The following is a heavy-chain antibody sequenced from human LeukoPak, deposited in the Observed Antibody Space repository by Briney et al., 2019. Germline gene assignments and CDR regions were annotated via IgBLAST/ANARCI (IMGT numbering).Heavy chain of an antibody. D-gene: IGHD6-19*01. CDR2: INHSGST. J-gene: IGHJ6*03. V-gene: IGHV4-39*07. CDR3: ARGRWQWLVPYYYYYYMDV. Sequence: SETLSLTCTVSGGSISSSTYYWGWIRQPPGKGLEWIGEINHSGSTNYNPSLKSRVTISVDTSKNQFSLKLSSVTAADTAVYYCARGRWQWLVPYYYYYYMDVWGKGTTVTVSS. CDR1: GGSISSSTYY.